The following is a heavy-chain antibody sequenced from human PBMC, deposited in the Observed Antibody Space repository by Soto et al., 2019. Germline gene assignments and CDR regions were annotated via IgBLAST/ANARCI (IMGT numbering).Heavy chain of an antibody. CDR2: ISAYNGNT. CDR1: GYTFTSYG. Sequence: ASVKVSCKASGYTFTSYGISWVRQAPGQGLEWMGWISAYNGNTNYAQKLQGRVTMTTDTSTSTAYMELRSLRSDDTAVYYCARVDNWVLEINWFDPWGQGTLVTVSS. V-gene: IGHV1-18*01. CDR3: ARVDNWVLEINWFDP. J-gene: IGHJ5*02. D-gene: IGHD3-3*01.